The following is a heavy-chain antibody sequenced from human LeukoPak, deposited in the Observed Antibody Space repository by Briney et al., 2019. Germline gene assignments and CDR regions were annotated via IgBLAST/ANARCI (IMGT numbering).Heavy chain of an antibody. CDR2: IIPILGIA. V-gene: IGHV1-69*02. CDR1: GGIFSSYT. J-gene: IGHJ6*03. CDR3: SRLYYYDSSGYQGGYYYMDV. Sequence: SVKVSCKASGGIFSSYTISLVRQAPGQGLEWMGRIIPILGIANYEQKFQGRVTITADKSTSTAYMELSSLRSEDTPLHYCSRLYYYDSSGYQGGYYYMDVWGKGTTVTVSS. D-gene: IGHD3-22*01.